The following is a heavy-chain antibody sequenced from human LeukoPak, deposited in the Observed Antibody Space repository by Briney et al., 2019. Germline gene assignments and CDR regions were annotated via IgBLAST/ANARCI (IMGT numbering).Heavy chain of an antibody. CDR3: ARAEPEWLFDY. CDR1: GFTFSSYS. CDR2: ISSSSSYI. V-gene: IGHV3-21*01. J-gene: IGHJ4*02. D-gene: IGHD3-3*01. Sequence: GGSLRLSCAASGFTFSSYSMNWVRQAPGKGLEWVSSISSSSSYIYYADSVKGRFTISRDSSKNTLYLQMNSLRAEDTAVYYCARAEPEWLFDYWGQGTLVTVSP.